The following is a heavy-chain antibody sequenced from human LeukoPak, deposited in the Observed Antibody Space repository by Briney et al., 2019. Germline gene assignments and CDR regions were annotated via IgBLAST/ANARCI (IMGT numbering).Heavy chain of an antibody. CDR1: YTFTSXX. J-gene: IGHJ4*02. V-gene: IGHV1-3*01. D-gene: IGHD5-24*01. CDR2: INAGNGNT. CDR3: ARRWSRFDY. Sequence: YTFTSXXXXXXXXAXXXRLEWMGWINAGNGNTKYSQKFQGRVTITRDTSASTAYMELSSLRSEDTAVYYCARRWSRFDYWGQGTLVTVSS.